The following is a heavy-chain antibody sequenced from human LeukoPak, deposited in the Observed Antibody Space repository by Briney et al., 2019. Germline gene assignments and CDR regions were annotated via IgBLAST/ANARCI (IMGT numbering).Heavy chain of an antibody. J-gene: IGHJ4*02. V-gene: IGHV3-23*01. D-gene: IGHD3-16*02. Sequence: PGGSLRLSCAASGFTFSSYAMSWVRQAPGKGLEWVSAISGSGGSTYYADSVKGRFTISRDNSKNTLYLQMNSLRAEDTAVYYCAKDSTITFGGVIVPPLYFDYWGQGTLVTVSS. CDR2: ISGSGGST. CDR3: AKDSTITFGGVIVPPLYFDY. CDR1: GFTFSSYA.